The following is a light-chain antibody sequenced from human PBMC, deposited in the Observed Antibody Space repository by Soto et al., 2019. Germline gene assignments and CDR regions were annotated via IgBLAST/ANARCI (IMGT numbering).Light chain of an antibody. Sequence: QSVLTQPASVSGSPGESITISCTGTSSDVGGYNYVSWYLQHPGKAPKLMIYDVSNRPSGVSNRFSGSKSGNTASLTISGLQAEDEADYYCSSYTSSSTLRVFGTGTKLTVL. V-gene: IGLV2-14*01. J-gene: IGLJ1*01. CDR2: DVS. CDR3: SSYTSSSTLRV. CDR1: SSDVGGYNY.